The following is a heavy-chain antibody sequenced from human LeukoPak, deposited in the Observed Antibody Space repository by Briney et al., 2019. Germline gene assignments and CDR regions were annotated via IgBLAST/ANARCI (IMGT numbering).Heavy chain of an antibody. J-gene: IGHJ4*02. CDR2: ISNSGSTI. CDR1: GFPFSSYE. D-gene: IGHD5-18*01. Sequence: PGGSLRLSCAASGFPFSSYEMNWVRQAPGKGLEWVSYISNSGSTIYYADSVKGRFTISRDNAKNSLYLQMNSLRAEDTAVYYCARAPGGYSYGTPNFDYWGQGTLVTVSS. CDR3: ARAPGGYSYGTPNFDY. V-gene: IGHV3-48*03.